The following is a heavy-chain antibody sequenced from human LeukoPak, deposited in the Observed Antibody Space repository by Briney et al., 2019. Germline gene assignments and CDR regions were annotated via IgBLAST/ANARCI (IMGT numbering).Heavy chain of an antibody. D-gene: IGHD5-18*01. CDR2: ISGSGGST. V-gene: IGHV3-23*01. Sequence: GGSLRLSCAASGFTFSSYAMSWVRQAPGKGLEWVSAISGSGGSTYYADSVRGRFTISRDNSKNTLYLQMNSLRAEDTAVYYCARGYSFGYFDYWGQGTLVTVSS. CDR3: ARGYSFGYFDY. J-gene: IGHJ4*02. CDR1: GFTFSSYA.